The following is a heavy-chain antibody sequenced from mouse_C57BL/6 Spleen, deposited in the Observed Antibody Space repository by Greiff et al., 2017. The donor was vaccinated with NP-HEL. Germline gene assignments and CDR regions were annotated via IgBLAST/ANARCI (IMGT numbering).Heavy chain of an antibody. Sequence: VQLQESGAELVKPGASVKLSCKASGYTFTSYWMHWVKQRPGRGLEWIGRIDPNSGGTKYNEKFKSKATLTVDKPSSTAYMQLSSLTSEDSAVYYCASYLYYGNVDYYAMDYWGQGTSVTVSS. V-gene: IGHV1-62-3*01. D-gene: IGHD2-1*01. CDR3: ASYLYYGNVDYYAMDY. CDR1: GYTFTSYW. CDR2: IDPNSGGT. J-gene: IGHJ4*01.